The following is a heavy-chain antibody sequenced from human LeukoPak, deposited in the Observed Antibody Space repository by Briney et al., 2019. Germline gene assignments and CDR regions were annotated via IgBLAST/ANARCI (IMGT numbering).Heavy chain of an antibody. Sequence: PGGSLRLSCAASGFTFSSYSMNWVRQAPGKGLEWVSYISSSSSTIYYADSAKGRFTISRDNAKNSLYLQMNSLRAEDTAVYYCARGFATPYYGGNSFDYWGQGTLVTVSS. D-gene: IGHD4-23*01. J-gene: IGHJ4*02. CDR1: GFTFSSYS. CDR2: ISSSSSTI. CDR3: ARGFATPYYGGNSFDY. V-gene: IGHV3-48*04.